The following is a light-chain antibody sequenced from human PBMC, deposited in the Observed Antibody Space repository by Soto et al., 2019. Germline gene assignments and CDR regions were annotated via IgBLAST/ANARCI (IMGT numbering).Light chain of an antibody. CDR2: NNN. J-gene: IGLJ3*02. Sequence: QAVVTQPPSASGTPGQRVTISCSGSNSNIGTNAVNWYQQIPGTATKLLIYNNNQRPSGVPDRFSGSKSGTSASLTISGLHSDDEADYPCATWYDTLRSWVFGGGTKLTVL. V-gene: IGLV1-44*01. CDR3: ATWYDTLRSWV. CDR1: NSNIGTNA.